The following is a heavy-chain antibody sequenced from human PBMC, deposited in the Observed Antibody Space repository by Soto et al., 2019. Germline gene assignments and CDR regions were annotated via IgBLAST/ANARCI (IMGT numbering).Heavy chain of an antibody. V-gene: IGHV3-15*07. D-gene: IGHD6-13*01. Sequence: GGSLRLSCAASGFTFSNAWMNWVRQAPGKGLEWVGRIKSKTDGGTTDYAAPVKGRFTISRDDSKNTLYLQMNSLKTEDTAVYYCTTDPYSSSWYRGGPEFYYGMDVWGQGTTVTVSS. J-gene: IGHJ6*02. CDR2: IKSKTDGGTT. CDR3: TTDPYSSSWYRGGPEFYYGMDV. CDR1: GFTFSNAW.